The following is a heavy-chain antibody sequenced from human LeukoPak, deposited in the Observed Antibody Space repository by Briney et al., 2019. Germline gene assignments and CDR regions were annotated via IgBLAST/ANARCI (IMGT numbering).Heavy chain of an antibody. CDR2: ISSSSSYI. CDR1: GFTFSSYS. CDR3: ARANPDIVVAPIWYFDL. Sequence: GGSLRLSCAASGFTFSSYSMNWVRQAPGKGLEWVSSISSSSSYIYYADSVKGRFTISRDNAKNSLHLQMNSLRAEDTAVYYCARANPDIVVAPIWYFDLWGRGTLVTVSS. D-gene: IGHD2-15*01. V-gene: IGHV3-21*01. J-gene: IGHJ2*01.